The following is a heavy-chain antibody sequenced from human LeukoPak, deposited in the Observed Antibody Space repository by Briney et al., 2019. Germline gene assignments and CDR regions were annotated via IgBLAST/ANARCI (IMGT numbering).Heavy chain of an antibody. Sequence: GGSLRLSCAASGFTFSNYGMHWVRQAPGKGLEWVAVISYDGSNKYYADSVKGRFTISRDNSKSTLYLHMNSLRAEDTALYYCAKAVEDYYDSSGYSPWGQGTLVTVSS. V-gene: IGHV3-30*18. CDR2: ISYDGSNK. J-gene: IGHJ5*02. D-gene: IGHD3-22*01. CDR1: GFTFSNYG. CDR3: AKAVEDYYDSSGYSP.